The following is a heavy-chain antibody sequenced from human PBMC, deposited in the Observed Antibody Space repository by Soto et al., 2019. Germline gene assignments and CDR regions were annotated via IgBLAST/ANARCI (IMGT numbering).Heavy chain of an antibody. D-gene: IGHD3-22*01. Sequence: QVQLVESGGGVVQPGRSLRLSCAASGFTFSSYGMHWVRQAPGKGLEWVAVIWYDGSNKYYADSVKGRFTISRDNSKNTLYLQMNSLRAEDTAVYYCARDWGYYYDTGAFDYWGQGTLVTLSS. CDR3: ARDWGYYYDTGAFDY. CDR2: IWYDGSNK. CDR1: GFTFSSYG. J-gene: IGHJ4*02. V-gene: IGHV3-33*01.